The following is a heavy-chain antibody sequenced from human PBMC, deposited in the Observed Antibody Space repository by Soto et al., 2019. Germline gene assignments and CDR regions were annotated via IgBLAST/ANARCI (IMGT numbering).Heavy chain of an antibody. CDR3: ARGGGDDSIWGSYQWTNDAFDI. J-gene: IGHJ3*02. CDR2: MNPNSGNT. D-gene: IGHD3-16*01. Sequence: WASVKVSCKAFGYTFTSYDINWVRQATGQGLEWMGWMNPNSGNTGYAQKFQGRVTMTRNTSISTAYMELSSLRSEDTAVYYCARGGGDDSIWGSYQWTNDAFDIWGQGTMVTVSS. V-gene: IGHV1-8*01. CDR1: GYTFTSYD.